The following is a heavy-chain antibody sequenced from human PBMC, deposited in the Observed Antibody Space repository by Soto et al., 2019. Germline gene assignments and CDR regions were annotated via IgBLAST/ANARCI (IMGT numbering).Heavy chain of an antibody. CDR2: IYWDDDK. Sequence: QITLKESGPTLVKPTQTLTLTCTFSGFSLSTSGVGVNWIRQPPGKALKWLALIYWDDDKRYSPSLRSRLTITKDTSRNQVVLTMTNMDPMDTATFYCAHSSGTYWVDYWGQGTLVTVSS. CDR3: AHSSGTYWVDY. CDR1: GFSLSTSGVG. D-gene: IGHD1-26*01. J-gene: IGHJ4*02. V-gene: IGHV2-5*02.